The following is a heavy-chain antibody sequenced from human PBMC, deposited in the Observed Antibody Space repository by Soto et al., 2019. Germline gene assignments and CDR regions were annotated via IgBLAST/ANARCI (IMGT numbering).Heavy chain of an antibody. CDR2: ISYDGSNK. Sequence: QVQLVESGGGMVQPGRSLRLSCAASGFTFSSYAMHWVRQAPGKGLEWVAVISYDGSNKYYADSVKGRFTISRDNSKNTLYLQMNSLRAEDTAVYYCARGSRFLFDYWGQGTLVTVSS. CDR1: GFTFSSYA. D-gene: IGHD2-21*01. V-gene: IGHV3-30-3*01. J-gene: IGHJ4*02. CDR3: ARGSRFLFDY.